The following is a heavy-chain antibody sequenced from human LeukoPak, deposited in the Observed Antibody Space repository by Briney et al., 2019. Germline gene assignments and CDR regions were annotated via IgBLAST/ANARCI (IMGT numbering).Heavy chain of an antibody. CDR1: GYAFTGYY. V-gene: IGHV1-2*02. J-gene: IGHJ4*02. D-gene: IGHD3-9*01. Sequence: ASVKVSCKASGYAFTGYYMHWVRQAPGQGLEWMGWINPNSGGTNYAQKFQGRVTMTRDTSISTAYMELSRLRSDDTAVYYCARSGVASRLRYFDWCKFWGQGTLVTVSS. CDR3: ARSGVASRLRYFDWCKF. CDR2: INPNSGGT.